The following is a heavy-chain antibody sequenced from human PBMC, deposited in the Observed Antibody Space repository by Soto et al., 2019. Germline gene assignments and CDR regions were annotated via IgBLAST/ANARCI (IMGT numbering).Heavy chain of an antibody. CDR3: ARVLCSSTTCYFPAWFDP. V-gene: IGHV4-31*03. D-gene: IGHD2-2*01. J-gene: IGHJ5*02. CDR2: IYYSGSA. Sequence: PSETLSLTCTVSGGSISSGANYWSWVRQGPGKGLEWIGNIYYSGSAYYNPSLKSRLTMSVETSKNSFSLKLTSVPAADTAVYSCARVLCSSTTCYFPAWFDPWGQGTLVTVSS. CDR1: GGSISSGANY.